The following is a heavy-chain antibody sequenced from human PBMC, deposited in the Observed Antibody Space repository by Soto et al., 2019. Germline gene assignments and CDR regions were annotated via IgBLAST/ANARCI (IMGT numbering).Heavy chain of an antibody. CDR2: ISAYNGNT. Sequence: GASVKVSCKASGYTFTSYGISWVRQAPGQGLEWMGWISAYNGNTNYAQKLQGRVTMTTDTSTSTAYMELRSLRSDDTAVYYCARDWDIVVVVAATPNPGFDYWGQGTLVTGLL. D-gene: IGHD2-15*01. V-gene: IGHV1-18*01. CDR1: GYTFTSYG. J-gene: IGHJ4*02. CDR3: ARDWDIVVVVAATPNPGFDY.